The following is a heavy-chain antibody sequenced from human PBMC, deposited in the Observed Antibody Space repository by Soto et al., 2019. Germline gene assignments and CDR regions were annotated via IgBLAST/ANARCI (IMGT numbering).Heavy chain of an antibody. CDR2: ISAYNGNT. D-gene: IGHD3-10*01. CDR3: ARVDYYGSGSDGRGSYYGMAV. CDR1: GYTFTSYG. Sequence: QVQLVQSGAEVKKPGASVKVSCKASGYTFTSYGISWVRQAPGQGLEWMGWISAYNGNTNYAQKLQDRVTMTTDTSTSTAYMELRSLRSDDTAVYYCARVDYYGSGSDGRGSYYGMAVWGQGTTGTVSS. V-gene: IGHV1-18*01. J-gene: IGHJ6*02.